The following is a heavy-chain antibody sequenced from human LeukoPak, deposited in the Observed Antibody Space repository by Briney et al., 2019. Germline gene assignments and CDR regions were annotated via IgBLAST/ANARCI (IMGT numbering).Heavy chain of an antibody. Sequence: GGSLRLSCAASGFTFSSYAMSWVRQAPGKGLEWVSAISGSGGSTYYADSVKGRFTISRDNSKNTLYLQMSSLRAEDTAVYYCAKGRGGSYYVFDYWGQGTLVTVSS. D-gene: IGHD1-26*01. CDR3: AKGRGGSYYVFDY. J-gene: IGHJ4*02. CDR2: ISGSGGST. CDR1: GFTFSSYA. V-gene: IGHV3-23*01.